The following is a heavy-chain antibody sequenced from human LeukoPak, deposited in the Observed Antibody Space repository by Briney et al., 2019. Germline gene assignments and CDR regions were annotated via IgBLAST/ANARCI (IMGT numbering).Heavy chain of an antibody. CDR3: ARWNYYDSSGYFVVVSNWFDP. CDR1: GYTFTSYG. Sequence: GASVKVSCKASGYTFTSYGISWVRQAPGQGLEWMGWISAYNGNTNYAQKLQGRVTMTTDTSTSTAYMELRSLRSDDTAVYYCARWNYYDSSGYFVVVSNWFDPWGQGTLVTVSS. J-gene: IGHJ5*02. D-gene: IGHD3-22*01. V-gene: IGHV1-18*01. CDR2: ISAYNGNT.